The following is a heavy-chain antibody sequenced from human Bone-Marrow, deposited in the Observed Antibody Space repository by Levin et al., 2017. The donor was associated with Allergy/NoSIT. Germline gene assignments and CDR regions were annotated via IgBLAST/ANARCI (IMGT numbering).Heavy chain of an antibody. J-gene: IGHJ4*02. D-gene: IGHD3-10*01. Sequence: SETLSLTCTVSGGSVSGGSYYWSWIRQPPGKGLEWIGYIHYSGITNYNPSLKSRLTISVDSSKNQISLKLSAVTAADTAGYYCSRDPVTNSGSDNDFWGQGTLVTVSS. CDR2: IHYSGIT. V-gene: IGHV4-61*01. CDR1: GGSVSGGSYY. CDR3: SRDPVTNSGSDNDF.